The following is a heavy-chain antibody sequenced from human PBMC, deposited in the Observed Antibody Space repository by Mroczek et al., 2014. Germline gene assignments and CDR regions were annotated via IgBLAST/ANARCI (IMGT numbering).Heavy chain of an antibody. Sequence: QVQLQQWGAGLLKPSETLSLTCAVYGGSFSGYYWSWIRQPPGKGLEWIGEINHSGSTNYNPSLKSRVTISVDTSKNQFSLKLSSVTAADTAVYYCARGHPIDLHAMLGAFDIWGQGTMVTVSS. CDR1: GGSFSGYY. J-gene: IGHJ3*02. V-gene: IGHV4-34*01. CDR2: INHSGST. D-gene: IGHD3-10*02. CDR3: ARGHPIDLHAMLGAFDI.